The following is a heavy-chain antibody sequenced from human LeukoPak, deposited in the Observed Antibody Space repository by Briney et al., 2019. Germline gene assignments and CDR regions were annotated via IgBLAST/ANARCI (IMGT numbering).Heavy chain of an antibody. J-gene: IGHJ3*02. Sequence: GGSLRLSCAASGFTFSSYAMSWVRQAPGKGLEWVSGISWNSGSIGYADSVKGRFTISRDNAKNSLYLQMNSLRAEDTALYYCAKEGRGATILGAFDIWGQGTMVTVSS. CDR2: ISWNSGSI. D-gene: IGHD1-26*01. V-gene: IGHV3-9*01. CDR3: AKEGRGATILGAFDI. CDR1: GFTFSSYA.